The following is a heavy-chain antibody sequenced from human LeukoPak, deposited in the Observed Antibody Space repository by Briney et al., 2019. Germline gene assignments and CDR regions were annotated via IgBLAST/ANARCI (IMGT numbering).Heavy chain of an antibody. CDR3: ARRGISYHDSSGYGDAFDI. J-gene: IGHJ3*02. CDR2: IYPGDSDT. D-gene: IGHD3-22*01. V-gene: IGHV5-51*01. CDR1: GYSFATYW. Sequence: GESLKISCKGSGYSFATYWIGWVRQMPGKGLEWMGIIYPGDSDTRYSPSFQGQVTISADKSISTAYLQWSSLKASDTAMYYCARRGISYHDSSGYGDAFDIWGQGTMVTVSS.